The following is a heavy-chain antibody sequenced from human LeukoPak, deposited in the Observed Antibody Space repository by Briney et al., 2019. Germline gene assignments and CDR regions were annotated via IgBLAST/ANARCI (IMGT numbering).Heavy chain of an antibody. CDR3: TRHGDCSGGSCYWRVHHYYYGMDV. Sequence: GGSLRLSCAASGFTFSGSAMHWVRQASGKGLEWVGRIRSKANSYATAYAAWVKGRFTISRDDSKNTAYLQMNSLKTEDTAVYYCTRHGDCSGGSCYWRVHHYYYGMDVWGQGTTVTVSS. CDR1: GFTFSGSA. J-gene: IGHJ6*02. CDR2: IRSKANSYAT. D-gene: IGHD2-15*01. V-gene: IGHV3-73*01.